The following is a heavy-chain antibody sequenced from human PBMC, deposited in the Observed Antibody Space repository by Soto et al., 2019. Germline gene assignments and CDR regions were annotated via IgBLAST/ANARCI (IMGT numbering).Heavy chain of an antibody. CDR1: GDSVSSNSAA. CDR2: TYYRSKWYN. J-gene: IGHJ4*02. CDR3: ARDWGVIAGTTGHLFGY. V-gene: IGHV6-1*01. D-gene: IGHD1-20*01. Sequence: SQTLSLTCAISGDSVSSNSAAWNWIRQSPSRGLEWLGRTYYRSKWYNDYAVSVKSRITINPDTSKNQFSLQLNSVTPEDTAVYHCARDWGVIAGTTGHLFGYWGQGTLVAVSS.